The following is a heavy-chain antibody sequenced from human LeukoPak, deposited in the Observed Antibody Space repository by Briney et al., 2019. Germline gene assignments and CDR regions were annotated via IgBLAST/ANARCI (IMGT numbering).Heavy chain of an antibody. CDR3: ARRTTVVTPRGYYYGMDV. CDR2: ISAYSGNT. Sequence: ASVKVSCKASGYTFTSYGISWVRQAPGQGLEWMGWISAYSGNTNYAQKLQGRVTMTTDTSTSTAYMELRSLRSDDTAVYYCARRTTVVTPRGYYYGMDVWGQGTTVTVSS. V-gene: IGHV1-18*01. CDR1: GYTFTSYG. D-gene: IGHD4-23*01. J-gene: IGHJ6*02.